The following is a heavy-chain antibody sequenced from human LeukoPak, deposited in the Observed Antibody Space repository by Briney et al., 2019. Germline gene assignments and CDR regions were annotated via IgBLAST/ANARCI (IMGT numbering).Heavy chain of an antibody. CDR1: GGSISSNY. CDR3: ARFLDYDNSGAPDIFDI. Sequence: SETLSLTCSVSGGSISSNYWTWLRQSPGKGLEYISHVSYTGRTRYNPSLQRRLTIPLDTSNNHFSLHPTSVSAEDTAVYYCARFLDYDNSGAPDIFDIWGQGTMVTVSS. V-gene: IGHV4-59*01. D-gene: IGHD3-22*01. J-gene: IGHJ3*02. CDR2: VSYTGRT.